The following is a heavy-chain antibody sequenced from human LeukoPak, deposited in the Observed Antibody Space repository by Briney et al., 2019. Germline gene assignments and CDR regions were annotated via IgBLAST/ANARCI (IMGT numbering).Heavy chain of an antibody. V-gene: IGHV4-34*01. CDR1: GGSFSGYY. CDR3: ARWVEGRYFDWLLSQIGEFDY. Sequence: SETLSLTCAVYGGSFSGYYWSWIRQPPGKGLEWIGEINHSGSTNYNPSLKSRVTISVDTSKNQFSLKLSSVTAADTAVYYCARWVEGRYFDWLLSQIGEFDYWGQGTLVTVSS. J-gene: IGHJ4*02. D-gene: IGHD3-9*01. CDR2: INHSGST.